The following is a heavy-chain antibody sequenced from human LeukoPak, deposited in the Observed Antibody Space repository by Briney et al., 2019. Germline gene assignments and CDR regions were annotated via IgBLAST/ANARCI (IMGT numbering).Heavy chain of an antibody. CDR1: GFTFSSYP. CDR2: LSGSGSST. J-gene: IGHJ2*01. D-gene: IGHD6-19*01. V-gene: IGHV3-23*01. CDR3: AKSMTLQWRGFFDL. Sequence: GGSLRLSCAASGFTFSSYPMSWVRQAPGKGLECVSTLSGSGSSTYYAESVKGRFTISRDNSKNTLYLQKNSLRADDTAIYYCAKSMTLQWRGFFDLWGRGTHVTVSS.